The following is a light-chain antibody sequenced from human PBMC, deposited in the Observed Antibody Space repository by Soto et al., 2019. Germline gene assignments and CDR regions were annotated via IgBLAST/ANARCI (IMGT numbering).Light chain of an antibody. CDR1: QSFRGL. CDR3: QQYGSSPPWT. CDR2: LAS. Sequence: IGLTQYTGTLSLSPGERATLSCRASQSFRGLLAWYQQKPGQAPRLLIYLASSRATGIPDRFSGSGSGTDFTLTISRLEPEDFAVYYCQQYGSSPPWTFGQGT. J-gene: IGKJ1*01. V-gene: IGKV3-20*01.